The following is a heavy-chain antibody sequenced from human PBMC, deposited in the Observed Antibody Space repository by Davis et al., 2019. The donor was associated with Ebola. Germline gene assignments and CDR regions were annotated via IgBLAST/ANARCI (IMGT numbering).Heavy chain of an antibody. CDR3: ARATFPGPPYYGMDV. Sequence: PGGSLRLSCAASGFTFSSYWMSWVRQAPGKGLEWVSYITSGSGTIYYADSVKGRFTISRDNAKNSLYLQMNSLRAEDTAVYYCARATFPGPPYYGMDVWGKGTTVTVSS. D-gene: IGHD2/OR15-2a*01. CDR1: GFTFSSYW. V-gene: IGHV3-48*04. CDR2: ITSGSGTI. J-gene: IGHJ6*04.